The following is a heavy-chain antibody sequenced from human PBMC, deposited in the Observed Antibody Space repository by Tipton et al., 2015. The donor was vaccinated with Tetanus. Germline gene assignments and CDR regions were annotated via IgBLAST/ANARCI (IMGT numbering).Heavy chain of an antibody. J-gene: IGHJ4*02. CDR2: IIPASGAT. Sequence: GAEVKKPGSSVKVSCKSSGGPFYKHGIDWVRQAPGQGLEWMGGIIPASGATNYAHKFQGRVTMTADASTTTVHMELSNLRSDDTAVYYCVRDRAAAGGSDYWGQGTLVTV. D-gene: IGHD6-25*01. CDR3: VRDRAAAGGSDY. CDR1: GGPFYKHG. V-gene: IGHV1-69*01.